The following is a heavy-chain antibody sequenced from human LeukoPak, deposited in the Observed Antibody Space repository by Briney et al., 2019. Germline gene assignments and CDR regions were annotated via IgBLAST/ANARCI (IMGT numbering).Heavy chain of an antibody. J-gene: IGHJ3*02. CDR1: GFTFSSYS. CDR2: ISSSSSYI. V-gene: IGHV3-21*01. Sequence: GGSLRLSCAASGFTFSSYSMNWVRQAPGKRLEWVSSISSSSSYIYYADSVKGRFTISRDNAKNSLYLQMNSLRAEDTAVYYCAREAGQWLAKGVDAFDIWGQGTMVTVSS. D-gene: IGHD6-19*01. CDR3: AREAGQWLAKGVDAFDI.